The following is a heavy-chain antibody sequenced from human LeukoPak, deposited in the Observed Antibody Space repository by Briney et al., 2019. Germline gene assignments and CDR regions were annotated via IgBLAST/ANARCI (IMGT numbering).Heavy chain of an antibody. CDR3: ARVRYQTADY. CDR2: ISSSGTTI. D-gene: IGHD3-16*02. V-gene: IGHV3-48*03. CDR1: GFTFSSYE. J-gene: IGHJ4*02. Sequence: GGSLRLSCAASGFTFSSYEMNWVRQAPGKGLEWVSYISSSGTTIHYADSVKGRFTISRDNAKNSVYLQMNSLRVEDTAVYYCARVRYQTADYWGQGTLVTVPS.